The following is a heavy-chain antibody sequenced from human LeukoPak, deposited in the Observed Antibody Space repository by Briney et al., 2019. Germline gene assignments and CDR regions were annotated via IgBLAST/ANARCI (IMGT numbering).Heavy chain of an antibody. CDR3: AKDLYSSGHDAFDI. Sequence: GGSLRLSCAASGLTFDDYAMHWVRQAPGKGLEWVSGISWNSGRIGYADSVKGRLTISRDNAKNSLYLQMNSLRAEDTALYYCAKDLYSSGHDAFDIWGQGTMVTVSS. J-gene: IGHJ3*02. D-gene: IGHD6-19*01. CDR2: ISWNSGRI. V-gene: IGHV3-9*01. CDR1: GLTFDDYA.